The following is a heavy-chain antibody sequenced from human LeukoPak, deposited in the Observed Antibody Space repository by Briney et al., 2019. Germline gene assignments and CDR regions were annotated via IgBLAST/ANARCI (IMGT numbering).Heavy chain of an antibody. Sequence: PGGSLRLSCAASGFTFSDHCMHWVRQAPGKGLEYVSAISSNGGSTYYADSVKGRFTISRDNSKNTLYLQMSSLRAEDTAVYYCVKDRSRRYSGSYYPFDYWGQGTLVTVSS. CDR1: GFTFSDHC. CDR3: VKDRSRRYSGSYYPFDY. V-gene: IGHV3-64D*09. D-gene: IGHD1-26*01. CDR2: ISSNGGST. J-gene: IGHJ4*02.